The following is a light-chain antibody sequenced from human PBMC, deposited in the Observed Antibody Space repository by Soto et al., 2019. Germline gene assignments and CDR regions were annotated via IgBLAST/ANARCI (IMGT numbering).Light chain of an antibody. Sequence: EIVLTQSPGTLSLSPWERATLSCRASQSVSSSYLAWYQQKPGQAPRFLIYGASSRATGIPDRFSGSGSGTDFTLTISRLEPEDFAVYYCQQYGGSPTFGQGTRLEIK. CDR3: QQYGGSPT. J-gene: IGKJ5*01. CDR2: GAS. CDR1: QSVSSSY. V-gene: IGKV3-20*01.